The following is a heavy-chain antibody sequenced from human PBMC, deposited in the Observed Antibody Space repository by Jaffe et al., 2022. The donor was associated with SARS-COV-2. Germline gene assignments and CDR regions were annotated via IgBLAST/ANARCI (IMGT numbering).Heavy chain of an antibody. V-gene: IGHV1-18*01. J-gene: IGHJ6*02. D-gene: IGHD3-22*01. Sequence: QVQLVQSGAEVKKPGASVKVSCKASGYTFTSYGISWVRQAPGQGLEWMGWISAYNGNTNYAQKLQGRVTMTTDTSTSTAYMELRSLRSDDTAVYYCARDVRITIIVDRYGMDVWGQGTTVTVSS. CDR3: ARDVRITIIVDRYGMDV. CDR2: ISAYNGNT. CDR1: GYTFTSYG.